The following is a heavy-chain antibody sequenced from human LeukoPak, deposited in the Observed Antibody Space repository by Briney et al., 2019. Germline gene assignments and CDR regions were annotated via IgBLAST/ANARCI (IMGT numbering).Heavy chain of an antibody. D-gene: IGHD2-15*01. V-gene: IGHV4-39*01. Sequence: SETLSPTCTVSGGSISSSSFFWGWIRQPPGQGLEWIAAIHYSGVTHYKPSLKSRVTISADTSRNQFSLKLNSVTATDTAVYYCARLGHCSGGGSCHHDYWGQGTLVTVSS. CDR1: GGSISSSSFF. CDR3: ARLGHCSGGGSCHHDY. J-gene: IGHJ4*02. CDR2: IHYSGVT.